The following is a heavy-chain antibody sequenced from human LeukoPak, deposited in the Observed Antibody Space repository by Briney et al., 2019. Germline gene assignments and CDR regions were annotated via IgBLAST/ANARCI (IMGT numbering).Heavy chain of an antibody. CDR3: ARNIVVVPAAIPKSRRPYYYYYMDV. J-gene: IGHJ6*03. Sequence: SVKVSCKASGGTFSSYAISWVRQAPGQGLEWMGGIIPIFGTANYAQKFQDRVTITTDESTSTAYMELSSLRSEDTAVYYCARNIVVVPAAIPKSRRPYYYYYMDVWGKGTTVTVSS. D-gene: IGHD2-2*02. CDR1: GGTFSSYA. CDR2: IIPIFGTA. V-gene: IGHV1-69*05.